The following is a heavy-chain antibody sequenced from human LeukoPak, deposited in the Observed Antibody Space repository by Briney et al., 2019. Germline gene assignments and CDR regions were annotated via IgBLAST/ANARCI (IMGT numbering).Heavy chain of an antibody. Sequence: PGGSLRLSCAVSGFTFSDYYMSWIRQAPGKGLEWVSYISSSGSTIYYADSVKGRFTISRDNAKNTLYLQMNILRGEDTAVYYCAGGGFFGVRDYWGQGTLLTVPT. CDR2: ISSSGSTI. D-gene: IGHD3-3*01. CDR1: GFTFSDYY. V-gene: IGHV3-11*04. CDR3: AGGGFFGVRDY. J-gene: IGHJ4*02.